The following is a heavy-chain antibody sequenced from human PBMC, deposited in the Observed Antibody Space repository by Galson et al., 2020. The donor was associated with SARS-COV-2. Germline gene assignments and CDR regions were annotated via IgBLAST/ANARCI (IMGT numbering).Heavy chain of an antibody. V-gene: IGHV1-2*06. Sequence: ASVKVSCKASGYTFSGHYMHWVRLAPGQGLEWMGRINPNSGDTDVAQKFRGRVTMTTDTSLTTAYMELSRLTSDDTAVYYCTRGSNSSPFYHFDPWGQGTLVTVSS. CDR2: INPNSGDT. J-gene: IGHJ5*02. CDR1: GYTFSGHY. D-gene: IGHD3-10*01. CDR3: TRGSNSSPFYHFDP.